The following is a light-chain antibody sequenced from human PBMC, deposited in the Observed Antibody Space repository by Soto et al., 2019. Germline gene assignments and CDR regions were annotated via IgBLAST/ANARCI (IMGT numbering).Light chain of an antibody. CDR2: WAS. V-gene: IGKV1-5*03. J-gene: IGKJ1*01. CDR3: QQYNTYSGT. Sequence: DIQMTQSPSTLSASVGDRVTITCRAGQSISSWLAWYQQKPGRAPKLLIYWASSLQSGVPSRFSGSGSGTEFSLTITSLQPNDSATYYCQQYNTYSGTFGQGTKVEI. CDR1: QSISSW.